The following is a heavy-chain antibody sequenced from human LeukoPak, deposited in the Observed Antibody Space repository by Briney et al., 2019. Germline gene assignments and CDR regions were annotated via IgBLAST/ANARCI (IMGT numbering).Heavy chain of an antibody. CDR2: INPNSGGT. D-gene: IGHD5-18*01. CDR3: ARDHVDTAVGVRTRGAFDI. J-gene: IGHJ3*02. Sequence: ASVKVSCKASGYTFTGYYMHWVRQAPGQGLEWMGWINPNSGGTNYAQKFQGRVTMTRDTSISTAYMELSRLRSDDTAVYYCARDHVDTAVGVRTRGAFDIWGQGTMVTVSS. CDR1: GYTFTGYY. V-gene: IGHV1-2*02.